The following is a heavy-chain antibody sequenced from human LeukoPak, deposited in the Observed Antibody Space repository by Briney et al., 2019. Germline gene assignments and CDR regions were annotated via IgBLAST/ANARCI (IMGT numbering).Heavy chain of an antibody. CDR3: ARDLPLLVGMATITRTTGYYYGMDV. Sequence: ASVKVSCKASGYTFTGYYMHWVRQAPGQGLEWMGWINPNSGGTNYAQKFQGRVTMIRDTSISTAYMELSRLRSDDTAVYYCARDLPLLVGMATITRTTGYYYGMDVWGQGTTVTVSS. D-gene: IGHD5-24*01. J-gene: IGHJ6*02. CDR2: INPNSGGT. CDR1: GYTFTGYY. V-gene: IGHV1-2*02.